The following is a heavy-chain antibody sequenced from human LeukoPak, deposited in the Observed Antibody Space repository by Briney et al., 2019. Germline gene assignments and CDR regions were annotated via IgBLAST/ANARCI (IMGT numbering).Heavy chain of an antibody. CDR3: ARDLSDNYTIDY. CDR1: GFTFSSYS. J-gene: IGHJ4*02. D-gene: IGHD4-11*01. CDR2: INAASDAT. Sequence: HPGGSLRLSCAASGFTFSSYSMNWVRQAPGKGLEWLSYINAASDATFYADSVKGRFTISRDNAKNSLYLQMNSLRAEDTALYYCARDLSDNYTIDYWGQGTLVTVSS. V-gene: IGHV3-48*01.